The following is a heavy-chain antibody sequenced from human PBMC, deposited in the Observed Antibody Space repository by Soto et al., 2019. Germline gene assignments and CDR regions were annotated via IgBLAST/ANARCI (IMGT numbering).Heavy chain of an antibody. CDR2: MNPNSGNT. V-gene: IGHV1-8*01. CDR1: GYTFTSYD. D-gene: IGHD3-9*01. Sequence: QVQLVQSGAEVKKPGASVKVSCKASGYTFTSYDINWVRQATGQGLEWMGWMNPNSGNTGYAQKFQGRVTMTRNTSISTAYMELSSLRSEDTAVDYCATESPNYDILPGNNWFDPWGQGTLVTVSS. CDR3: ATESPNYDILPGNNWFDP. J-gene: IGHJ5*02.